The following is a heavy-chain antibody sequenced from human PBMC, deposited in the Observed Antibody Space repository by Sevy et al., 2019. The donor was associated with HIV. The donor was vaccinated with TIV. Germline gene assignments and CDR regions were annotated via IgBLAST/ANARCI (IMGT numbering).Heavy chain of an antibody. CDR3: ATDAPGSSIVDY. CDR2: ISSTGSTI. Sequence: GGSLRLPCAASGFTFSSYEMNWVRQAPGKGLEWVSYISSTGSTIYYADSVKGRFTISRDNAKNSLYLQMSSLRAEDTAVYYCATDAPGSSIVDYWGQGTLVTVSS. V-gene: IGHV3-48*03. CDR1: GFTFSSYE. D-gene: IGHD6-13*01. J-gene: IGHJ4*02.